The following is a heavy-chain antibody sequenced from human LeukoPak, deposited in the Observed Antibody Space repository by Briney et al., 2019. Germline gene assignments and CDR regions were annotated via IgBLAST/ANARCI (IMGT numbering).Heavy chain of an antibody. J-gene: IGHJ5*02. CDR2: IYTTGGTSGST. Sequence: PSQTLSLTCTVSGGSISSGDYYWSWIRQPAGKGLEYIGRIYTTGGTSGSTYYNPSLKSRVTISVDTSKNQFSLKLSSVTAADTAVYYCAWGDSSGYPFDPWGQGTLVTVSS. CDR3: AWGDSSGYPFDP. CDR1: GGSISSGDYY. D-gene: IGHD3-22*01. V-gene: IGHV4-61*02.